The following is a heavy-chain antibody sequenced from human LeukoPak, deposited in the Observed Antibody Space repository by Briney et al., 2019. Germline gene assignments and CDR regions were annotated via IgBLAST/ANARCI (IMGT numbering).Heavy chain of an antibody. J-gene: IGHJ5*02. D-gene: IGHD3-3*01. CDR1: GGSVSSNSYY. CDR3: ARGSTTFGVVTPHLGWFDP. V-gene: IGHV4-61*01. Sequence: SETLSLTCTVSGGSVSSNSYYWSWIRQPPGKGLEWIGYIYYSGSTNYNPSLKSRVTISVDTSKNQFSLKLSSVTAADTAVYYCARGSTTFGVVTPHLGWFDPWGQGTLVTVSS. CDR2: IYYSGST.